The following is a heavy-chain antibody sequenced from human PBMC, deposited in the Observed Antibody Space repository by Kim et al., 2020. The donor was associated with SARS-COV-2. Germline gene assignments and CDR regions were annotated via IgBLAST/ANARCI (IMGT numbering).Heavy chain of an antibody. V-gene: IGHV3-74*03. CDR2: TSSDGSDT. CDR3: AKGGCSATSCIDY. D-gene: IGHD2-15*01. J-gene: IGHJ4*02. CDR1: GFTFSRYW. Sequence: GGSLRLSCAASGFTFSRYWMHWVRQAPGKGLAWVSLTSSDGSDTKYADSVKGRFTISRDNARNTLFLQMNDLRADDTGVYFCAKGGCSATSCIDYWGQGVLVTVSS.